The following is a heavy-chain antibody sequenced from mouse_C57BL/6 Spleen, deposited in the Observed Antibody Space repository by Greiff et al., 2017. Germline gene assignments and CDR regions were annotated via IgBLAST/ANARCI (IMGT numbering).Heavy chain of an antibody. CDR3: ARSLGEYFDY. Sequence: QVTLKESGPELVKPGASVKISCKASGYAFSSSWMNWVKQRPGKGLEWIGRIYPGDGDTNYNGKFKGKATLTADKSSSTAYMQLSSLTSEDSAVYCCARSLGEYFDYWGQGTTLTVSS. J-gene: IGHJ2*01. CDR2: IYPGDGDT. V-gene: IGHV1-82*01. D-gene: IGHD2-10*02. CDR1: GYAFSSSW.